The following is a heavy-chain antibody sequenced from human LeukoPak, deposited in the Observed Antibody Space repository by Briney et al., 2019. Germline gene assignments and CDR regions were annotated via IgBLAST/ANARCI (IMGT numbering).Heavy chain of an antibody. Sequence: PGGPLRPSFEASGFTFNNYIMTWVRQAPGKGLKWVSSISSSSDYIYYADSVKGRFTISRDNAKNSLYLQMNSLRAEDTAVYYCAELGITMIGGVWGKGTTVTISS. V-gene: IGHV3-21*01. CDR3: AELGITMIGGV. CDR2: ISSSSDYI. CDR1: GFTFNNYI. D-gene: IGHD3-10*02. J-gene: IGHJ6*04.